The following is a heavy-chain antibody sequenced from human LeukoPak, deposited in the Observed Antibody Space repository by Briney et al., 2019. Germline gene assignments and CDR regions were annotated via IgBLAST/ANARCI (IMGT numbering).Heavy chain of an antibody. J-gene: IGHJ1*01. Sequence: PGGSLRLSCAASGFTFSSYWMSWVRQAPGKGLEWVANIKEDGGEKYYVDSVKGRFTISRDNAQNSLYLQMNSLRAEDTAVYYCATYSSSNGREFQYWGQGTLVTVSS. D-gene: IGHD2-2*01. V-gene: IGHV3-7*01. CDR2: IKEDGGEK. CDR1: GFTFSSYW. CDR3: ATYSSSNGREFQY.